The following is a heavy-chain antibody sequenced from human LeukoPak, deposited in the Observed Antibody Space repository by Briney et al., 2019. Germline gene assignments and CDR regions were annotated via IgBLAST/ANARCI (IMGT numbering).Heavy chain of an antibody. V-gene: IGHV1-2*02. J-gene: IGHJ4*02. Sequence: ASVKVSCKASGYTFTGHYMHWVRQAPGQGLEWMGWINPDSGATSYAQKFQGRVTMTRDTSINTADMELRSLRSDDTAVYYCARTIMVRGAKIDYWGQGTLVTVSS. CDR2: INPDSGAT. CDR1: GYTFTGHY. CDR3: ARTIMVRGAKIDY. D-gene: IGHD3-10*01.